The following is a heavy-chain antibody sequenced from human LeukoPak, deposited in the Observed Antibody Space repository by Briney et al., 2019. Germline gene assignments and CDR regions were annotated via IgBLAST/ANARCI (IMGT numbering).Heavy chain of an antibody. D-gene: IGHD2-2*02. CDR2: MPYDGSNK. Sequence: GGSLRLSCAASGFIFSTYGIHWVRQAPGKGLEWVAFMPYDGSNKYYIDSVKGRFTISRDNSKSTLYLQMNSLRAEDTAVYYCAKVYRAAISISLTEFDYWGQGTLVTVSS. CDR3: AKVYRAAISISLTEFDY. V-gene: IGHV3-30*02. J-gene: IGHJ4*02. CDR1: GFIFSTYG.